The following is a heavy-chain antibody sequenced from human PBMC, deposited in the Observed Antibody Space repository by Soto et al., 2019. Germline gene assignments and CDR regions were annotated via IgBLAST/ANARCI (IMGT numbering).Heavy chain of an antibody. D-gene: IGHD5-12*01. CDR2: IIPIFGTP. V-gene: IGHV1-69*13. Sequence: GASVKVSCKASGGTFSNYAFSWVRQAPGQGPEWMGGIIPIFGTPNYAQKFQARLTITADESTSTAYMELSSLRSEDTAVYYCARGGHIQEPVAQSAEYYGMDFWGQGTTVTVSS. J-gene: IGHJ6*02. CDR1: GGTFSNYA. CDR3: ARGGHIQEPVAQSAEYYGMDF.